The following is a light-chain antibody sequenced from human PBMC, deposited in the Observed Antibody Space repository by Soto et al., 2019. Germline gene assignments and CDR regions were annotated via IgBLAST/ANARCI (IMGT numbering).Light chain of an antibody. CDR1: QGINNY. J-gene: IGKJ3*01. Sequence: DIQMTQSPSSLSASVGDRVTVTCRASQGINNYLAWYQQKPGRVPKLLIYAASTLQSGVPSRFSASGSGTDFTLSISSLQPEDVATYYCQKYESDPFTFGPGTNVDLK. CDR2: AAS. CDR3: QKYESDPFT. V-gene: IGKV1-27*01.